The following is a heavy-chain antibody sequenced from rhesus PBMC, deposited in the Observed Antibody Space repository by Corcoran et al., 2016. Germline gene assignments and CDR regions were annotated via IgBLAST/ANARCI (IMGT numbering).Heavy chain of an antibody. D-gene: IGHD6-19*01. Sequence: QVQLQESGPGLGKPSETLSLPCAVSGGSISGGYYWGRFRQPQGRGLDGRGNIYGDRASTYYNPSLQSRVTISNDTSKNQFSLKLSSVTAADTAVYYCARGGDSGRSHYFDYWGQGVLVTVSA. V-gene: IGHV4S7*01. CDR3: ARGGDSGRSHYFDY. CDR1: GGSISGGYY. J-gene: IGHJ4*01. CDR2: IYGDRAST.